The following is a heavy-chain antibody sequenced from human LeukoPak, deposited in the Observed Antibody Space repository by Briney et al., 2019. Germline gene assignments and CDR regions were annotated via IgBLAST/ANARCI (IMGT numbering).Heavy chain of an antibody. V-gene: IGHV4-59*08. J-gene: IGHJ4*02. CDR3: ARTSVLPGNDYGDYFDY. CDR2: IYYSGSI. Sequence: SETLSLTCTVSGGSISSYYWSWIRQPPGKGLEWIGYIYYSGSINYNPSLKSRVTISVDTSKNQFSLKLSSVTAADTAVYYCARTSVLPGNDYGDYFDYWGQGTLVTVSS. CDR1: GGSISSYY. D-gene: IGHD4-17*01.